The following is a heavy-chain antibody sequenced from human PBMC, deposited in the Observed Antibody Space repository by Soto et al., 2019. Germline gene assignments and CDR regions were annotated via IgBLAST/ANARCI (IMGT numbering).Heavy chain of an antibody. Sequence: GGSLRLSCASSGCTFSTYTMNWVRLAPGKGLEWVSSINGRGNYIYYAESVKGRFTISRCNAKNSLYLQMARLRAEDTALYYCVREDGKVGTNSAFDYWGLGALVTVSS. V-gene: IGHV3-21*01. J-gene: IGHJ4*02. CDR1: GCTFSTYT. CDR3: VREDGKVGTNSAFDY. D-gene: IGHD1-26*01. CDR2: INGRGNYI.